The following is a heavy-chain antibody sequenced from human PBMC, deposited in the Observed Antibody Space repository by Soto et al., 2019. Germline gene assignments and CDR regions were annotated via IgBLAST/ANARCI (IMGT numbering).Heavy chain of an antibody. V-gene: IGHV1-18*01. J-gene: IGHJ6*02. Sequence: ASVKVSCKASGYTFTSYGISWVRQAPGQGLEWMGWISAYNGNTNYAQKLQGRDTMTTDTSTSTAYMELRSLRSDDTAVYYCASPTEGYSSSSYYYYGMDVWGQGTTVTVSS. CDR3: ASPTEGYSSSSYYYYGMDV. D-gene: IGHD6-6*01. CDR1: GYTFTSYG. CDR2: ISAYNGNT.